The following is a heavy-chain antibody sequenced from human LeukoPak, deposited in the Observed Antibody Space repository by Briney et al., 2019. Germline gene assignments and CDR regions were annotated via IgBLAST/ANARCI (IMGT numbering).Heavy chain of an antibody. CDR1: GFSFSNAW. D-gene: IGHD2-8*01. J-gene: IGHJ4*02. V-gene: IGHV3-15*01. Sequence: GGSLRLSCAASGFSFSNAWMSWVRQAPGKGLEWVGRVKSKSDGGTTDYAAPVKGRFTISRDDSKNTLYLQMNSLKTEDTAVYYCTKDIGYCTNWGQGTLVTVSS. CDR2: VKSKSDGGTT. CDR3: TKDIGYCTN.